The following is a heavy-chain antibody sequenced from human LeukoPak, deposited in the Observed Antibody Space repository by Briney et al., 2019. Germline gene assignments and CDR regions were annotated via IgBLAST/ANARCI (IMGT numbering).Heavy chain of an antibody. Sequence: PSETLSLTCTVSGGSISSYYWSWIRQPPGKGLEWIGYIYYSGSTNYNPSLKSRVTISVDTSKNQFSLKLSSVTAADTAVYYCARETMVRGVIGQSYYYYGMGVWGQGTTVTVSS. CDR3: ARETMVRGVIGQSYYYYGMGV. CDR2: IYYSGST. D-gene: IGHD3-10*01. CDR1: GGSISSYY. V-gene: IGHV4-59*01. J-gene: IGHJ6*02.